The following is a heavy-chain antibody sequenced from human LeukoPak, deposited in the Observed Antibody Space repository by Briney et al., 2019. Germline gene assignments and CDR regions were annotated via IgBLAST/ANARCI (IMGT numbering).Heavy chain of an antibody. V-gene: IGHV3-33*06. Sequence: PGRSLRLSCATSGFTFSHYGMHWVRQAPGKGLEWVAVIWSDASNMFYGDSVKGRFTISRDNSKKIVYLQMNNLRVEDTAVYYCAKDAQRGFDYSNSLESWGQGTLVTGSS. CDR2: IWSDASNM. J-gene: IGHJ5*01. D-gene: IGHD4-11*01. CDR3: AKDAQRGFDYSNSLES. CDR1: GFTFSHYG.